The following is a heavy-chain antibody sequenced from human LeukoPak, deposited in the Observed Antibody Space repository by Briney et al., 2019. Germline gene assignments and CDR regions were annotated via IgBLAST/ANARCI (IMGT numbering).Heavy chain of an antibody. CDR1: GYTFSSYA. Sequence: ASVKVSCTASGYTFSSYAITWVRQAPGQGLEWMGWISPYNGNTDSAQKFQDRVTMTTDTSTSAAYMELRSLRSDDTAVYYCARDKTWYFDLWGRGTLVTVSS. V-gene: IGHV1-18*01. CDR2: ISPYNGNT. CDR3: ARDKTWYFDL. J-gene: IGHJ2*01.